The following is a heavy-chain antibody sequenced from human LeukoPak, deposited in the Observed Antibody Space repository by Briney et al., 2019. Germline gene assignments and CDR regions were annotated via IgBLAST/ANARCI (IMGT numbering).Heavy chain of an antibody. Sequence: ASVKVSCKASGYTFTSYAMHWVRQAPGQRLEWMGWINAGNGNTKYSQKLQGRVTMTTDTSTSTAYMELRSLRSDDTAVYYCARDLNYYDSSGYSDYWGQGTLVTVSS. J-gene: IGHJ4*02. CDR3: ARDLNYYDSSGYSDY. CDR2: INAGNGNT. CDR1: GYTFTSYA. D-gene: IGHD3-22*01. V-gene: IGHV1-3*01.